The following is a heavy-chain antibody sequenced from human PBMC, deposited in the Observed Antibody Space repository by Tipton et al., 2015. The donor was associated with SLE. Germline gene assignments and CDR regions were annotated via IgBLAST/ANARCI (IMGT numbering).Heavy chain of an antibody. CDR1: GFSFSNYG. CDR3: ARGRDWSYFDY. CDR2: ISYSSSYI. J-gene: IGHJ4*02. D-gene: IGHD1-1*01. Sequence: TLSLTCAASGFSFSNYGMHWVRQAPGKGLQWVSSISYSSSYIYYADSVKGRFTISRDNAKNSLYLQMNSLRAEDTAVYYCARGRDWSYFDYWGQGTLVTVAS. V-gene: IGHV3-21*01.